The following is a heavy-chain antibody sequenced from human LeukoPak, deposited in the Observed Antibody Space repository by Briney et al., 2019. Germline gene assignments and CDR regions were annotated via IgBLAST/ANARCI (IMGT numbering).Heavy chain of an antibody. V-gene: IGHV4-4*02. CDR1: GGSITNTNY. CDR2: VNLQGST. Sequence: SETLSLTCGVSGGSITNTNYWRWVRHPPGKGLEWIGEVNLQGSTNYNPSLMGRVAISVDTSENHISLQLTSVTAADTAVYYCAREGGPYRPLDYSGQGTLVTVSS. CDR3: AREGGPYRPLDY. J-gene: IGHJ4*02.